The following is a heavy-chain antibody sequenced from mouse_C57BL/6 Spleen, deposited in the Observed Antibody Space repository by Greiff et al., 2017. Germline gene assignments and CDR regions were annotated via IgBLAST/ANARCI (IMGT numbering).Heavy chain of an antibody. CDR1: GFTFSDYG. D-gene: IGHD2-3*01. Sequence: EVHLVESGGGLVKPGGSLKLSCAASGFTFSDYGMHWVRQAPEKGLEWVAYISSGSSTINYANTVKGRFTISRDNAKNTLFLQMTSLRSEDTAMYYCAKAGYSVYFDYWGQGTTLTVSS. CDR3: AKAGYSVYFDY. V-gene: IGHV5-17*01. J-gene: IGHJ2*01. CDR2: ISSGSSTI.